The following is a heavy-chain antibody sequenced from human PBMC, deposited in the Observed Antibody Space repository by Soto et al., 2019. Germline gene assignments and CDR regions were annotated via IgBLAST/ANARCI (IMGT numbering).Heavy chain of an antibody. CDR3: ARDRERGGGYFDY. CDR1: GDSITSGIYY. CDR2: LYYTGST. V-gene: IGHV4-31*03. Sequence: SETLSLTCTVSGDSITSGIYYWSWIRHHPGKGLEWIGYLYYTGSTYYNPSLRSRVTISVDTSRNQFSLKLSSVTAADTAVYYCARDRERGGGYFDYCGHGTLVTVSS. J-gene: IGHJ4*01. D-gene: IGHD1-26*01.